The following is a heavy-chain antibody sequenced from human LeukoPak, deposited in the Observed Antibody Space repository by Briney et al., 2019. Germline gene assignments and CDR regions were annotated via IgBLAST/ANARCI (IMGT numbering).Heavy chain of an antibody. CDR3: ARDPGSQIAAAGKLDY. CDR1: GYTFTSYG. D-gene: IGHD6-13*01. J-gene: IGHJ4*02. Sequence: ASVKVPCKASGYTFTSYGISWVRQAPGQGLEWMGWISAYNGNTNYAQKLQGRVTMTTDTSTSTAFMELRSLRSDDTAVYYCARDPGSQIAAAGKLDYWGQGTLVTVSS. CDR2: ISAYNGNT. V-gene: IGHV1-18*01.